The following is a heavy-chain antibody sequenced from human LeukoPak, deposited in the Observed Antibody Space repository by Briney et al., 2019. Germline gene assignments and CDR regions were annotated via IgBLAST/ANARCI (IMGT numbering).Heavy chain of an antibody. CDR3: AREGGLIAAAGYFDY. CDR2: INHSGST. V-gene: IGHV4-34*01. CDR1: GGSFSGYY. J-gene: IGHJ4*02. D-gene: IGHD6-13*01. Sequence: PSETLSLTCAVYGGSFSGYYWSWIRQPPGKGPEWIGEINHSGSTNYNPSLKSRVIISVGTSKNQFSLKLSSVTAADTAVYYCAREGGLIAAAGYFDYWGQGTLVTVSS.